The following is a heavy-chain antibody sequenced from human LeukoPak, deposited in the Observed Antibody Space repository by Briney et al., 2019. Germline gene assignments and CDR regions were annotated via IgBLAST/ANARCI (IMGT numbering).Heavy chain of an antibody. CDR1: GGTFSSYT. Sequence: SVKVSCKASGGTFSSYTISWVRQAPGQGLEWMGRIIPILGTANYAQKFQGRVTITTDESTSTAYMELSSLRSEDTAVYYCARSYYYGSSGYWRFDYWGQGTLVTLSS. D-gene: IGHD3-22*01. V-gene: IGHV1-69*05. CDR2: IIPILGTA. J-gene: IGHJ4*02. CDR3: ARSYYYGSSGYWRFDY.